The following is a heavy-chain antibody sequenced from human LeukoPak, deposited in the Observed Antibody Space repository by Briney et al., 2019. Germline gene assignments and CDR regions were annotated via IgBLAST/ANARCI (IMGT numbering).Heavy chain of an antibody. CDR1: GFTFSSYS. CDR2: ISSSSSYI. CDR3: ARTPTTVTTDDLDY. Sequence: GGSLRLSCAASGFTFSSYSMNWVRQAPGKGLEWVSSISSSSSYIYYADSVKGRFTISRDNAKNSLYLQMNSLRAEDTAVYYCARTPTTVTTDDLDYWGQGTLVTVSS. V-gene: IGHV3-21*01. J-gene: IGHJ4*02. D-gene: IGHD4-17*01.